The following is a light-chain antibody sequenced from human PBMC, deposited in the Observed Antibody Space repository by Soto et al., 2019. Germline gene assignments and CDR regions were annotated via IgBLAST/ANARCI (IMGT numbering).Light chain of an antibody. CDR3: RQSYSTPNT. V-gene: IGKV1-12*01. CDR1: QGISSW. Sequence: ETQMTQCRSSVSASVGDRVTITCRSSQGISSWLAWYQQKPGKAPKLLIYAASSLQSGVPSRFSGSGSGTDFTLTISSLQPEDFATYYCRQSYSTPNTFGQGTRLEIK. J-gene: IGKJ5*01. CDR2: AAS.